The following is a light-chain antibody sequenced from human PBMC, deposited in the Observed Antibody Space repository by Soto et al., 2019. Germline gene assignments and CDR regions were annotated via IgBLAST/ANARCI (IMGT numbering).Light chain of an antibody. V-gene: IGKV3-15*01. J-gene: IGKJ1*01. Sequence: EIVITPSPATLAVSPGERAALACRASQSLSSNLAWYQQKPGQSPRLLLYGTSTRATGIPARFSASGSGTHFTLTINSIQPEDFGTYSCQQSYSTPTFGQGTKVDI. CDR3: QQSYSTPT. CDR1: QSLSSN. CDR2: GTS.